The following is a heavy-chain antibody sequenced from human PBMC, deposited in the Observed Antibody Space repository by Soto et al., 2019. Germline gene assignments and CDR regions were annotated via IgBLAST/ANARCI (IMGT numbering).Heavy chain of an antibody. CDR1: GFTFTRYS. J-gene: IGHJ4*02. V-gene: IGHV3-21*01. CDR3: ARGSEDLTSNFDY. Sequence: GGSLRLSCAASGFTFTRYSMNWVRQAPGKGLEWVSPISSTTNYIYYADSMKGRFTVSRDNAKNSVYLEMNSLSAEDTAVYYCARGSEDLTSNFDYWGQGTLVTVSS. CDR2: ISSTTNYI.